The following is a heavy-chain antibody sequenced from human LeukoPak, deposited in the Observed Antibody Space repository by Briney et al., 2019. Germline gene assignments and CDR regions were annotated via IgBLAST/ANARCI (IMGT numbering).Heavy chain of an antibody. CDR2: ISYDGSNK. V-gene: IGHV3-30-3*01. D-gene: IGHD3-22*01. J-gene: IGHJ4*02. CDR3: ARVNGNYYDSSGPFDY. Sequence: GGSLRLSCAASGFTFSSYAMHWVRHAPGKGLERVAVISYDGSNKYYADSVKGRFTISRDNSKNTLYLQMNSLRAEDTAVYYCARVNGNYYDSSGPFDYCGQGTLVTVSS. CDR1: GFTFSSYA.